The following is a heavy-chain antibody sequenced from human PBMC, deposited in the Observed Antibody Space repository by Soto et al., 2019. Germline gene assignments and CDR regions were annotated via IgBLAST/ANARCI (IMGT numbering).Heavy chain of an antibody. Sequence: GGSLRLSCAAPGFAFSTYTMHWVRQAPGKGLEWVALITYDGSNQHYADSVKGRFTISRENSKNTLYLQMNSLRPEDTAVYYCSSRSVPGYSYGEGFDYWGQGTLVTVSS. CDR2: ITYDGSNQ. CDR3: SSRSVPGYSYGEGFDY. CDR1: GFAFSTYT. J-gene: IGHJ4*02. V-gene: IGHV3-30-3*01. D-gene: IGHD5-18*01.